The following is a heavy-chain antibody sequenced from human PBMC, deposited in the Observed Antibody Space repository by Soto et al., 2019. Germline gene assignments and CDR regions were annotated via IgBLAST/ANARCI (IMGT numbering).Heavy chain of an antibody. D-gene: IGHD3-3*01. CDR1: GYTFTSYG. V-gene: IGHV1-18*01. Sequence: ASVKVSCKASGYTFTSYGISWVRQAPGQGLEWMGWISAYNGNTNYAQKLQGRVTMTTDTSTGTAYMELRSLRSDDTAVYYCARKGPFPVSKASDYYYYGMDVWGQGTTVTVSS. CDR3: ARKGPFPVSKASDYYYYGMDV. J-gene: IGHJ6*02. CDR2: ISAYNGNT.